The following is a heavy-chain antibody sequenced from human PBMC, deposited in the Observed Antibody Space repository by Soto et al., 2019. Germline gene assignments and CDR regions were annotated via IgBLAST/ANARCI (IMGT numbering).Heavy chain of an antibody. CDR1: GFTFSHYA. J-gene: IGHJ4*02. V-gene: IGHV3-23*01. D-gene: IGHD3-10*01. CDR3: AKKYPYDSGTYFYDFAH. Sequence: EVQLLESGGALVQPGGSLRLSCTASGFTFSHYAMSWVRQAPGKGLEWVSTISGNDGRTYYADSVKGRFTVSRDNSKNTLYLQMNSLGAEDRAVYYCAKKYPYDSGTYFYDFAHWGQGTVVTVSS. CDR2: ISGNDGRT.